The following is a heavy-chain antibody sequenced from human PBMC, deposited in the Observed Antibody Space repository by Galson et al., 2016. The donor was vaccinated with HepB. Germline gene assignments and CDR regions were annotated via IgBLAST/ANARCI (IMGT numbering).Heavy chain of an antibody. V-gene: IGHV3-7*04. Sequence: SLRLSCAASGFTISSYWMSWVRQAPGKGLEWVANIKQDGSVQHYVDSVKGRFTISRDNAKNSLYLQMNSLRGEDTAVYYCARDAGGFDCWGQGTLVTVSS. CDR3: ARDAGGFDC. CDR2: IKQDGSVQ. D-gene: IGHD3-10*01. CDR1: GFTISSYW. J-gene: IGHJ4*02.